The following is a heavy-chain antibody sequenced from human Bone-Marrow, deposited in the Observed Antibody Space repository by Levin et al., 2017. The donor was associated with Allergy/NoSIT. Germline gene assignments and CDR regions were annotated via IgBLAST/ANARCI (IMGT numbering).Heavy chain of an antibody. CDR3: ARVETSMLPLDY. CDR1: GGSISSAGYY. J-gene: IGHJ4*02. Sequence: PSETLSLTCTVSGGSISSAGYYWSWIRQVPGKGLEWIGYVSFMGSTYYNPSLKSRLTISIDTSNNQFSLKVSSVTAADTAVYFCARVETSMLPLDYWGQATLVTVSS. V-gene: IGHV4-31*03. CDR2: VSFMGST. D-gene: IGHD3-16*01.